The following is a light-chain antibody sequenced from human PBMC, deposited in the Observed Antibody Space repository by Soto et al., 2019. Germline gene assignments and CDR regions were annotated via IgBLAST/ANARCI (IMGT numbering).Light chain of an antibody. CDR1: QSVSSSF. CDR3: QQRSNWPPGIT. Sequence: IGLTQSPGTLSLSPGERATLSCRASQSVSSSFLAWYQQKPGQAPRLLIYGASSRATGIPDRFSGSGSGTDFTLTISRLEPEDFAVYYCQQRSNWPPGITFGQGTRLEIK. V-gene: IGKV3D-20*02. CDR2: GAS. J-gene: IGKJ5*01.